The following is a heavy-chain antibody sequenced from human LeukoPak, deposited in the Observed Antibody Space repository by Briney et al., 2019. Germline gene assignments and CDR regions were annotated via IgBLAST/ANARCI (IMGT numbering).Heavy chain of an antibody. CDR1: GYTFTGYY. Sequence: ASVKVSCKASGYTFTGYYMHWVRQAPGQGLEWMGWINPNSGGTNYAQKFQGRVTMTRDTSISTAYMELSGLRSDDTAVYYCARTTAWARTKFDYWGQGTLVTVSS. J-gene: IGHJ4*02. CDR2: INPNSGGT. D-gene: IGHD1-14*01. V-gene: IGHV1-2*02. CDR3: ARTTAWARTKFDY.